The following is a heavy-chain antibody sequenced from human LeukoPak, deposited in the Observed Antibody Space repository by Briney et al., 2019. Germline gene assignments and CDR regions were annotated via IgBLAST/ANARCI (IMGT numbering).Heavy chain of an antibody. Sequence: SETLSLTCSVSTGSITNFYWSWVRQPPGKGLEWIGYIHYSGSTTYNPSLKSRVTMSIDTSKDQFSPNLSSVTAADTAVYYCATLVRGSPYGGDVWGQGTTVTVSS. D-gene: IGHD3-10*01. CDR3: ATLVRGSPYGGDV. J-gene: IGHJ6*02. CDR1: TGSITNFY. CDR2: IHYSGST. V-gene: IGHV4-59*08.